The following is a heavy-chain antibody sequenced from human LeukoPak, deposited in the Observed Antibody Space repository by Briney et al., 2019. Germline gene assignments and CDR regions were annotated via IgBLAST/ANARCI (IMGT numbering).Heavy chain of an antibody. Sequence: GESLKISCKCSGYSFTTYLIGWVRQMPGKGLEWMGIIYPGDSDTRYSPSFQGQVTISADKSISTAYLQWSSLKASDTAIYYCARRGSGWYVDYWGQGTLVTVSS. V-gene: IGHV5-51*01. CDR3: ARRGSGWYVDY. D-gene: IGHD6-19*01. CDR1: GYSFTTYL. J-gene: IGHJ4*02. CDR2: IYPGDSDT.